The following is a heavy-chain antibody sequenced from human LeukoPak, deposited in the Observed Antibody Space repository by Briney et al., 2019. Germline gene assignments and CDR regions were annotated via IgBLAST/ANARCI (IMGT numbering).Heavy chain of an antibody. CDR3: ARRLSANYYGSGSSVDY. CDR1: DGSISSNIYY. J-gene: IGHJ4*02. CDR2: INYSGST. Sequence: SETLSLTCTVSDGSISSNIYYWGWIRQPPGKGLEWIGSINYSGSTYHSPFLESRVTISVDTSRIQISLRLSSVTAADTAVYYCARRLSANYYGSGSSVDYWGQGTLVTVSS. D-gene: IGHD3-10*01. V-gene: IGHV4-39*01.